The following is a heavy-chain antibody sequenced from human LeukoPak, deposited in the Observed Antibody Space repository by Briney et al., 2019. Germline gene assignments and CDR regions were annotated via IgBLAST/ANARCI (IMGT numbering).Heavy chain of an antibody. CDR1: GFTFSDYY. CDR3: AREVGRRIAAAFFDY. CDR2: ISSSSSYT. J-gene: IGHJ4*02. Sequence: GGSLRLSCAASGFTFSDYYMSWIRQAPGKGLEWVSYISSSSSYTNYADSVKGRFTISRDNAKNSLYLQMNSLRAEDTGVYYCAREVGRRIAAAFFDYWGQGTLGTVSS. D-gene: IGHD6-13*01. V-gene: IGHV3-11*06.